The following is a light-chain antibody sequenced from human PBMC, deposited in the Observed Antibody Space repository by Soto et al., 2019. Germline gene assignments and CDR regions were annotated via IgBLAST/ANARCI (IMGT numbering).Light chain of an antibody. CDR2: GAS. V-gene: IGKV3-15*01. CDR1: RSVSNR. J-gene: IGKJ4*01. CDR3: QQHYNWPVT. Sequence: EIPMTQSPATLSVSPGETVTFSCRASRSVSNRLAWYQHKPGQAPRLLISGASNGATGIPPKFSGSGSGTEFTLTVDSLQSDDIEVYYCQQHYNWPVTFGGGTKV.